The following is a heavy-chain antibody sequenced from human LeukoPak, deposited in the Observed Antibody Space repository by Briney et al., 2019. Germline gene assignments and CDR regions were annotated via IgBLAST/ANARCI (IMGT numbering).Heavy chain of an antibody. J-gene: IGHJ5*02. V-gene: IGHV4-4*02. CDR2: VSHSGST. Sequence: SETLSLTCAVSGGSIISRDWWSWVRQPPGKGLEWIGEVSHSGSTNYNPSLKSRVTISVDTSKNQFSLKLSSVTAADTAVYYCARGRKLPVRSRYGWFDPWGQGTLVTVSS. D-gene: IGHD1-7*01. CDR3: ARGRKLPVRSRYGWFDP. CDR1: GGSIISRDW.